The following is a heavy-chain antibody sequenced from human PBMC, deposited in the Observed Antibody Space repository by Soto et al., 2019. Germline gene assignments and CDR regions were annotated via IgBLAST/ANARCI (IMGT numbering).Heavy chain of an antibody. V-gene: IGHV1-46*01. Sequence: QVQLVQSGAEVKKPGASVRLSCKASGYTFTSYYVHWVRHAPGQGLEWMGIINCNSGGTNYAQKFQGRVTMTRDTSTNTVYIDLSSLGSEDTAVYYCVREFSGGYFDYWGQGTLVTVSS. CDR2: INCNSGGT. CDR1: GYTFTSYY. J-gene: IGHJ4*02. CDR3: VREFSGGYFDY. D-gene: IGHD3-10*01.